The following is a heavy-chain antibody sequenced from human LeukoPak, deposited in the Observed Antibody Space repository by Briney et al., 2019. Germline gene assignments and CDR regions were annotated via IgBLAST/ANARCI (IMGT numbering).Heavy chain of an antibody. Sequence: SQTLSLTCTVSGGSIRSGNYYWSWIRQPAEKGLEWIGRIYTSGSTNYNPSLKSRVTMSVDTSKNQFSLKLSSVTAADTAVYYCASGRDGYNFRGYYFDYWGQGTLVTVSS. CDR1: GGSIRSGNYY. CDR2: IYTSGST. V-gene: IGHV4-61*02. CDR3: ASGRDGYNFRGYYFDY. J-gene: IGHJ4*02. D-gene: IGHD5-24*01.